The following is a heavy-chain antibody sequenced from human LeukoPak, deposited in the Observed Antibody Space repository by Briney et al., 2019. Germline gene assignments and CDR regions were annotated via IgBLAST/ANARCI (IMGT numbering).Heavy chain of an antibody. D-gene: IGHD1-26*01. CDR3: ARDIDLGY. CDR2: IYYSGST. J-gene: IGHJ4*02. CDR1: GYSISSGYY. Sequence: PSETLSLTCTVSGYSISSGYYWGWIRQPPGKGLEWIGSIYYSGSTYYNPSLKSRVTISVDTSKNQFSLKLSSVTAADTAVYYCARDIDLGYWGQGTLVTVSS. V-gene: IGHV4-38-2*02.